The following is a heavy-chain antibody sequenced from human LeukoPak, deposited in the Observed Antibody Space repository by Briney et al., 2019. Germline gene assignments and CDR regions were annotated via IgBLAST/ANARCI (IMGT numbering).Heavy chain of an antibody. V-gene: IGHV1-2*02. CDR1: GYTFTGHY. J-gene: IGHJ4*02. D-gene: IGHD3-3*01. CDR2: INPNGGDT. Sequence: GASVKVSCKASGYTFTGHYLHWVRQAPGQGLEWVGWINPNGGDTKYAQKFQGRVTMTRDTSISTAYMELTRLRSDDTAVYYCARREWSGYYGEYWGQGALVTVSS. CDR3: ARREWSGYYGEY.